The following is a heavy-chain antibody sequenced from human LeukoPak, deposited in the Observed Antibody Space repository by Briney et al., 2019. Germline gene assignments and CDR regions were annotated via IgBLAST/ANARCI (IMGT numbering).Heavy chain of an antibody. CDR1: GFTFSGSW. V-gene: IGHV3-23*01. CDR3: AKMVHTEQWLVPFDY. D-gene: IGHD6-19*01. CDR2: ISGSGGST. Sequence: GGSLRLSCAASGFTFSGSWMNWVRQAPGKGLEWVSTISGSGGSTYYADSVKGRFTIPRDNSKNTLYLQMNSLRAEDTAVYYCAKMVHTEQWLVPFDYWGQGTLVTVSS. J-gene: IGHJ4*02.